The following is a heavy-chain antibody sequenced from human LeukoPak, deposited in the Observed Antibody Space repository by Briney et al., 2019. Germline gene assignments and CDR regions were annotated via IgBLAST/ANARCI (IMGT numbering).Heavy chain of an antibody. D-gene: IGHD2-21*02. V-gene: IGHV1-2*06. CDR3: ARDPYCGGDCYLAS. J-gene: IGHJ5*02. CDR2: INPNSGGT. Sequence: ASVKVSCKASGYTFTGYYMHWVRQAPGQGLEWMGRINPNSGGTNYAQKFQGRVTMTRDTSISTAYMELSRLRSDDTAVYYGARDPYCGGDCYLASWGQGTLVTVSS. CDR1: GYTFTGYY.